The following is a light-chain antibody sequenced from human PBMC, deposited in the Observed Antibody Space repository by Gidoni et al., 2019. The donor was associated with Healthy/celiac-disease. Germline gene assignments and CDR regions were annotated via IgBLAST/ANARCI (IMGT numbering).Light chain of an antibody. J-gene: IGKJ1*01. CDR2: AAS. Sequence: EIQMTQSPSSLSASVGDRVNITCRASQSISSYLNWYQQKPGKAPKLLIYAASSLQSGVPSRFSGSGSGTDFTLTIISLQPEDFAPYYCQQSYSTRAFGQXTKVEIK. CDR1: QSISSY. V-gene: IGKV1-39*01. CDR3: QQSYSTRA.